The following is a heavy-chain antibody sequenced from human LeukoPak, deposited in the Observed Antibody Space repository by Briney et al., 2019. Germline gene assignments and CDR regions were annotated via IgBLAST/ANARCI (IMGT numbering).Heavy chain of an antibody. CDR1: GYTFTSYY. V-gene: IGHV1-46*01. Sequence: ASVKVSCKASGYTFTSYYMHWVRQAPGQGLEWMGIINPSGGSTSYAQKFQGRVTITTDESTSTAYMELSSLRSEDTAVYYCARFSGWFGELPFDYWGQGTLVTVSS. J-gene: IGHJ4*02. CDR3: ARFSGWFGELPFDY. CDR2: INPSGGST. D-gene: IGHD3-10*01.